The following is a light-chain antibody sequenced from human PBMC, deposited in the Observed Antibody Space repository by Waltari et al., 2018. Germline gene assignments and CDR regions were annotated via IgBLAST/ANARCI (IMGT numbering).Light chain of an antibody. CDR1: QSLGNTY. J-gene: IGKJ4*01. CDR2: DAS. V-gene: IGKV3-20*01. Sequence: EIVLTQSPGTLSLSPGESASLSCRASQSLGNTYLAWYQQKPGHAPRLLIFDASRRATGIPDRFSGSGSGTDFTLTISRLEPEDFAVYFCQKYGRTPRPFGGGTKVEI. CDR3: QKYGRTPRP.